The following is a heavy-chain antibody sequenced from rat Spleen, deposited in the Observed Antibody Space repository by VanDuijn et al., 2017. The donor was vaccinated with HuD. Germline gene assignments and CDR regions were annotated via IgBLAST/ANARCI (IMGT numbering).Heavy chain of an antibody. J-gene: IGHJ2*01. V-gene: IGHV2-16*01. D-gene: IGHD1-12*03. CDR1: GFSLTSYG. Sequence: QVQLKESGPGLVQPSQTLSLTCTVSGFSLTSYGVSWVRQPPGKGLEWVGTMWSGGTTEYNSTLKSRLSISRDTSKSQVFLKVNNLQTEDTAMYFCASQYYYDGYYRDYWGQGVMVTVSS. CDR2: MWSGGTT. CDR3: ASQYYYDGYYRDY.